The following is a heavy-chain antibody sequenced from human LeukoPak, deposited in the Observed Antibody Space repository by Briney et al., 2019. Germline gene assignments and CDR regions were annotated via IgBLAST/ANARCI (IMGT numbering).Heavy chain of an antibody. D-gene: IGHD6-13*01. CDR3: ARDLAAAGPGGYYYYYYMDV. CDR1: GYTFTGYN. Sequence: GASVKVSCKASGYTFTGYNMHWVRQAPGQGLEWMGWINPNSGGTNYAQKFQGRVTMTRDTSISTAYMELSRLRSDDTAVYYCARDLAAAGPGGYYYYYYMDVWGKGTTVTVSS. J-gene: IGHJ6*03. V-gene: IGHV1-2*02. CDR2: INPNSGGT.